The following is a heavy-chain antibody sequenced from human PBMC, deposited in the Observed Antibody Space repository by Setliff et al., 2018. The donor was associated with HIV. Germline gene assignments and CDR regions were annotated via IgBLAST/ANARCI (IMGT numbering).Heavy chain of an antibody. J-gene: IGHJ6*03. Sequence: PSETLSLTCGVYGGSLSDYYWSWIRQPPGKGLEWIGEINHSGSSNYNPSLKSRVTISVDTSKNQVSLKLTSVTAADTAVYYCAKDAGVTGGLYRYYIDAWGNGTTVTVSS. V-gene: IGHV4-34*01. CDR3: AKDAGVTGGLYRYYIDA. CDR2: INHSGSS. D-gene: IGHD2-8*01. CDR1: GGSLSDYY.